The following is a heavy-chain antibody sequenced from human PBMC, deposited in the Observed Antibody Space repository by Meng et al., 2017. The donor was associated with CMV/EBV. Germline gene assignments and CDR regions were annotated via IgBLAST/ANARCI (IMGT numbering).Heavy chain of an antibody. CDR1: RGTFSPSA. D-gene: IGHD1-26*01. CDR2: IVRVFETA. J-gene: IGHJ4*02. V-gene: IGHV1-69*01. CDR3: AIGGDSWYSDY. Sequence: QGQPVQSAGDVTKPGCTVKASCKTSRGTFSPSAIRWVRAASGEGLAWMGGIVRVFETANCAERLQDRVTLTADDSPPTAYIEQSSLRADDPALYFCAIGGDSWYSDYWGQGTLVTVSS.